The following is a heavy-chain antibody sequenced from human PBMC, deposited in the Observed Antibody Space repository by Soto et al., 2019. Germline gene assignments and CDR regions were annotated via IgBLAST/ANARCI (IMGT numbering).Heavy chain of an antibody. CDR1: GFPFSIYS. D-gene: IGHD6-19*01. J-gene: IGHJ4*02. CDR2: ITSDTNTI. Sequence: EVQLVESGGGLVQPGGSLRLTCVASGFPFSIYSMNWVRQAPWKGLEWSSYITSDTNTIKYADSVKGRFTISRDNAKNLGYLQMNSLRDEDTAVYFCARSVEGHFDYWGQGTVVTVSS. V-gene: IGHV3-48*02. CDR3: ARSVEGHFDY.